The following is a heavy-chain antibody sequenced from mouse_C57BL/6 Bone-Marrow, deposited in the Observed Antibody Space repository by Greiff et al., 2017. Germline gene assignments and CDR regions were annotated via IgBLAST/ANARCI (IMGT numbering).Heavy chain of an antibody. V-gene: IGHV1-15*01. J-gene: IGHJ2*01. CDR2: IDPETGGT. CDR1: GYTFTDYE. Sequence: VQLQQSGAELVRPGASVTLSCKASGYTFTDYEMHWVKQTPVHGLEWIGAIDPETGGTAYHQKFKGKAILTADKSSSTAYMELRSLTSEDSAVYYCTVTTVVADYWGQGTTLTVSS. D-gene: IGHD1-1*01. CDR3: TVTTVVADY.